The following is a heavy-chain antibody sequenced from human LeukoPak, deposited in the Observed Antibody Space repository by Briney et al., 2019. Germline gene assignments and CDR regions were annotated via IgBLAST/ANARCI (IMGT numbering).Heavy chain of an antibody. CDR2: IIPILGMA. CDR3: AGGSNWNVFKYNWFDP. Sequence: SVKVSCKASGGTFSSYAISWVRQAPGQGLEWMGRIIPILGMANYAQKFQGRVTITADKSTSTAYMELSSLRSEDTAVYYCAGGSNWNVFKYNWFDPWGQGTLVTVSS. CDR1: GGTFSSYA. J-gene: IGHJ5*02. D-gene: IGHD1-1*01. V-gene: IGHV1-69*04.